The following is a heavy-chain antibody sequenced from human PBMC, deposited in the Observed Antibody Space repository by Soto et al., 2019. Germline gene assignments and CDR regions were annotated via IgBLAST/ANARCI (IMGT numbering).Heavy chain of an antibody. CDR2: IYWDDDK. J-gene: IGHJ4*02. Sequence: QITLKESGPTLVNPTQTLTLTCTFSGFSLSTSGVGVGWIRQPPGKALEWLALIYWDDDKRYSPSLKSRLTITKDTSKNQVVLTMTNMDPVDTATYYCAHVMTTVTTARPYYFDYWGQGTLVTVSS. V-gene: IGHV2-5*02. D-gene: IGHD4-17*01. CDR3: AHVMTTVTTARPYYFDY. CDR1: GFSLSTSGVG.